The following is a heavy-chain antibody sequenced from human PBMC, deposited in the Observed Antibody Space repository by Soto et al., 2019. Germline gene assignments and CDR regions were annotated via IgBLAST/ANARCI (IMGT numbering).Heavy chain of an antibody. CDR3: ARDSYGYRYFDL. Sequence: QVQLQESGPGLVKPSQTLSLTCTVYGGAISSGGYYWSWIRQHQGKGLEWIGYIYYSGSTYYNPSLKSRVTISVDTSKNQFALKLSSVTAADTAVYYCARDSYGYRYFDLWGRGTLVTVSS. CDR2: IYYSGST. CDR1: GGAISSGGYY. V-gene: IGHV4-31*03. D-gene: IGHD5-18*01. J-gene: IGHJ2*01.